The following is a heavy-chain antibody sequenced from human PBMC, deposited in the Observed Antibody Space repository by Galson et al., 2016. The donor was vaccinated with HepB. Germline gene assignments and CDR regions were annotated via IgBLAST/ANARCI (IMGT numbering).Heavy chain of an antibody. V-gene: IGHV3-74*01. CDR3: ASKVARRSTGVFDV. D-gene: IGHD6-25*01. CDR1: GFTFNNYW. J-gene: IGHJ3*01. Sequence: SLRLSCAASGFTFNNYWMHWVRQAPGKGLVWVSRISGDGTNTFYADSVKGRFTISRDNARNTVYMQMDSLTVEDTAVYYCASKVARRSTGVFDVWGQGTMVTVSS. CDR2: ISGDGTNT.